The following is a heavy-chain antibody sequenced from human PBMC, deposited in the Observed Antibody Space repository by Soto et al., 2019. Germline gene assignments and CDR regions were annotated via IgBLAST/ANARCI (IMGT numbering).Heavy chain of an antibody. CDR2: IDPSDSYT. CDR3: AARFSSGWSYYYYGMDV. V-gene: IGHV5-10-1*01. CDR1: GYSFTSYW. Sequence: GESLKISCKGSGYSFTSYWISWVRQMPGKGLEWMGRIDPSDSYTNYSPSFQGHVTISADKSISTAYLQWSSLKASDTAMYYCAARFSSGWSYYYYGMDVWGQGTTVTVSS. D-gene: IGHD6-19*01. J-gene: IGHJ6*02.